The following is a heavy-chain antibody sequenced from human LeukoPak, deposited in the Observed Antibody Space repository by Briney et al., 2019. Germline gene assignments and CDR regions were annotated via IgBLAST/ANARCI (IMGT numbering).Heavy chain of an antibody. CDR1: GFTFSSYA. Sequence: GGSLRLSCAASGFTFSSYAMSWVRQAPGKGLEWVSAISGSGGSTYYADSVKGRFTISRDNPKNTLYLQMNSLRAEDTAVYYCATVHTAMGLMYYFDYWGQGTLVTVSS. V-gene: IGHV3-23*01. J-gene: IGHJ4*02. CDR3: ATVHTAMGLMYYFDY. CDR2: ISGSGGST. D-gene: IGHD5-18*01.